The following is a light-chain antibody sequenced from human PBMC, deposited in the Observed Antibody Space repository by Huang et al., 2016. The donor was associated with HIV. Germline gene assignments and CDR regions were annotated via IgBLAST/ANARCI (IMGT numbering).Light chain of an antibody. J-gene: IGKJ4*01. CDR1: QNVGAS. Sequence: IRMTQSPSSLSASTGDRVTITCRASQNVGASLAWYQQRPGRAPVLLIYDASTLQRGVPSRFSGSGSRTVFTLTIGCLQVEDAATYYCQHSDGLSPLTFGGGT. CDR3: QHSDGLSPLT. V-gene: IGKV1-8*01. CDR2: DAS.